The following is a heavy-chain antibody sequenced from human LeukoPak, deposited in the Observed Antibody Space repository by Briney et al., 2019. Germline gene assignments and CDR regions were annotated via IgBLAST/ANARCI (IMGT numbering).Heavy chain of an antibody. J-gene: IGHJ6*03. V-gene: IGHV4-4*02. D-gene: IGHD3-10*01. Sequence: GSLRLSCAASGFTFSSYSMNWVRQPPGKGLEWIGEIYHSGSTNYNPSLKSRVTISVDKSKNQFSLKLSSVTAADTAVYYCARAGITMVRGVSYYYMDVWGKGTTVTVSS. CDR3: ARAGITMVRGVSYYYMDV. CDR2: IYHSGST. CDR1: GFTFSSYSM.